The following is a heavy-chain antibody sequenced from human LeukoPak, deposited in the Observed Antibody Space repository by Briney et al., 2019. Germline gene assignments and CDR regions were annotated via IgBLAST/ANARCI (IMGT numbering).Heavy chain of an antibody. D-gene: IGHD4-17*01. V-gene: IGHV1-58*01. Sequence: SVKVSCKASGCTFTSSAVQWVRQARGQRLEWIGWIVVGSGNTNYAQKFQERVTITRDMSTSTAYMELSSLRSEDTAVYYCAADRDYGDYFAFDIWGQGTMVTVSS. CDR1: GCTFTSSA. CDR2: IVVGSGNT. CDR3: AADRDYGDYFAFDI. J-gene: IGHJ3*02.